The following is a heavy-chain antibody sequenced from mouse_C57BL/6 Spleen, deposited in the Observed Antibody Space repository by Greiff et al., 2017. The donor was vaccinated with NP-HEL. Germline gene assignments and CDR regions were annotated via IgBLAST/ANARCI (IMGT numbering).Heavy chain of an antibody. CDR3: ARLGGDYFDY. CDR1: GYTFTSYW. CDR2: IDPSDSYT. D-gene: IGHD4-1*01. Sequence: QVQLQQSGAELVMPGASVKLSCKASGYTFTSYWMHWVKQRPGQGLEWIGEIDPSDSYTNYNQKFKGKSTLTVDKSSSTAYMQLSSLTSEDSAVYYCARLGGDYFDYWGQGTTLTVSS. V-gene: IGHV1-69*01. J-gene: IGHJ2*01.